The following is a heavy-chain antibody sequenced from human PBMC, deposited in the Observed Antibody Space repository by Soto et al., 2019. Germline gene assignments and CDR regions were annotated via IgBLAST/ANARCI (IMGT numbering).Heavy chain of an antibody. V-gene: IGHV1-69*13. Sequence: SVKVSCKASGGTFSSYAISWVRQAPGQGLEWMGGIIPIFGTANYAQKFQGRVTITADESTSTAYMELSSLRSEDAAVYYCASTDVDTAMVGIYYYSGMDVWGQGTTVTVSS. CDR3: ASTDVDTAMVGIYYYSGMDV. CDR2: IIPIFGTA. D-gene: IGHD5-18*01. CDR1: GGTFSSYA. J-gene: IGHJ6*02.